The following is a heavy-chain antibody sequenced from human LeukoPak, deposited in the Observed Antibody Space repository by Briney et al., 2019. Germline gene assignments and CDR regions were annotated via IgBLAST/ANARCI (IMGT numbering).Heavy chain of an antibody. CDR1: GFTFSSYA. Sequence: GGSLRLSCAASGFTFSSYAMSWVRQAPGKGLEWVSVLSGSGGSTYYADSVKGRFTISRDNSKSTVYLQMNSLRVEDTAVYYCAKGSERSSWYGHWFDSWGQGTLVTVSS. J-gene: IGHJ5*01. V-gene: IGHV3-23*01. CDR3: AKGSERSSWYGHWFDS. D-gene: IGHD6-13*01. CDR2: LSGSGGST.